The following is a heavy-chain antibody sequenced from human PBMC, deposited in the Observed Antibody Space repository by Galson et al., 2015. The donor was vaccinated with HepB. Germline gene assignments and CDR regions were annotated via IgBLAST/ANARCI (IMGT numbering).Heavy chain of an antibody. V-gene: IGHV3-21*05. CDR1: GFIFSSYS. J-gene: IGHJ3*02. D-gene: IGHD6-19*01. CDR2: ISNDGAYT. Sequence: SLRLSCAASGFIFSSYSMNWVRQAPGKGLEWISIISNDGAYTNYADSVEGRFTISRDNAKNSLNLQMNSLRAEDTAVYYCASAQWLRAFDIWGQGTMVTVSS. CDR3: ASAQWLRAFDI.